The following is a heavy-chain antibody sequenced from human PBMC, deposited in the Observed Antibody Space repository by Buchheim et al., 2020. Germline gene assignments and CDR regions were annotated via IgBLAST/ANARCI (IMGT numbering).Heavy chain of an antibody. Sequence: QLQLQESGPGLVKPSETLSLTCTVSGGSISSSSYYWGWIRQPPGKGLEWIGSIYYSGSTYYNPSLKSRVTISVDTSKNQFSLKLSYVTAADTAVYYCARLGDFWSGYSPNDDYYYYYGMDVWGQGTT. CDR1: GGSISSSSYY. CDR3: ARLGDFWSGYSPNDDYYYYYGMDV. D-gene: IGHD3-3*01. V-gene: IGHV4-39*01. CDR2: IYYSGST. J-gene: IGHJ6*02.